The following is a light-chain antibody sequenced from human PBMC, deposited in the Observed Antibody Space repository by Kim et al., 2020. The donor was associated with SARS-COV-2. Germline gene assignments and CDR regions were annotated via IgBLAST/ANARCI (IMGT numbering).Light chain of an antibody. V-gene: IGKV4-1*01. CDR3: QQYYSSPFT. CDR1: QSVLDRSNNQIY. Sequence: DIAMTQSPDSLAVSLGERVTINCKSSQSVLDRSNNQIYLAWYQQKPGQPPKLLISWASIRESGVPDRISGSGSGTDFTLTISSLQAEDVALYYCQQYYSSPFTFGQGTKLEIK. CDR2: WAS. J-gene: IGKJ2*01.